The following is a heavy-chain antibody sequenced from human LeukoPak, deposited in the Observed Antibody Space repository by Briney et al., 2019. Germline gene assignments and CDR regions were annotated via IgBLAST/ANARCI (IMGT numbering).Heavy chain of an antibody. J-gene: IGHJ4*02. V-gene: IGHV1-18*04. CDR3: ARVECSSTNCFMGGYYFDY. D-gene: IGHD2-2*01. Sequence: ASVTLCCTASGYTFTSYGISWVRQAPGQGLERLGWISAYTGNTNYAQMLPGRVSMTTDTSSRTAYMELRSLRSDDTAVYYCARVECSSTNCFMGGYYFDYWGQGTLVTVSS. CDR2: ISAYTGNT. CDR1: GYTFTSYG.